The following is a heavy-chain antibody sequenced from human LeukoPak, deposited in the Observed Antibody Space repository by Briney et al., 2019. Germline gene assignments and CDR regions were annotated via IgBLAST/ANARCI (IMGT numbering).Heavy chain of an antibody. D-gene: IGHD3-10*01. CDR3: SRDTFGPKDY. V-gene: IGHV3-74*01. CDR2: ISTDVSTT. CDR1: GYTFSSYW. J-gene: IGHJ4*02. Sequence: GGSLRLSCTASGYTFSSYWMHWVRQAPGKGLVWVSRISTDVSTTTYADSVTGRFTISRDNAKNTLYLQMNSLGDEDTAVYYCSRDTFGPKDYWGQGPLVSVSS.